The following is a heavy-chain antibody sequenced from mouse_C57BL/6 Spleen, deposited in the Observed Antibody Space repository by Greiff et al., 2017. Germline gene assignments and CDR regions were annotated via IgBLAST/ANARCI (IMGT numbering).Heavy chain of an antibody. CDR3: ARILRSIPGYAMDY. J-gene: IGHJ4*01. D-gene: IGHD1-1*01. CDR1: GYTFTSYW. V-gene: IGHV1-50*01. Sequence: QVQLQQPGAELVKPGASVKLSCKASGYTFTSYWMQWVKQRPGQGLEWIGEIDPSDSYTNYNQKFKGKATLTVDTSSSTAYMQLSSLTSEDSAVYYYARILRSIPGYAMDYWGQGTSVTVSS. CDR2: IDPSDSYT.